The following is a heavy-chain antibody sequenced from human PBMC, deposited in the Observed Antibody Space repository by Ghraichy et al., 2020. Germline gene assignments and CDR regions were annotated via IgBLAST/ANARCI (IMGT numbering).Heavy chain of an antibody. J-gene: IGHJ4*02. CDR3: AGGSGWIQEY. CDR1: GFSLSSLY. V-gene: IGHV3-7*01. Sequence: ESLNISCAGSGFSLSSLYINWVRQAPGKGLEWVANIKQDGSEKFSVDSLKGRFTISRDNAKNSEYLQMNSLRAEDTAVYYCAGGSGWIQEYLGQGILVTVSS. CDR2: IKQDGSEK. D-gene: IGHD3-10*01.